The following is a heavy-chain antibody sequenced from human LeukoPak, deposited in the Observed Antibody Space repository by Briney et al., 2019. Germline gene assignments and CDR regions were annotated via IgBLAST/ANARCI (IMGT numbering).Heavy chain of an antibody. CDR2: IIPILGMA. V-gene: IGHV1-69*04. Sequence: SVKVSCKASGGTFSSYAISWVRQAPGQGLEWMGRIIPILGMANYAQKFQGRVTITADKSTSTAYMELSSLRSEDTAVYYCARDLFDYDSSGYPLYFDYWGQGTLVTVSS. D-gene: IGHD3-22*01. CDR1: GGTFSSYA. CDR3: ARDLFDYDSSGYPLYFDY. J-gene: IGHJ4*02.